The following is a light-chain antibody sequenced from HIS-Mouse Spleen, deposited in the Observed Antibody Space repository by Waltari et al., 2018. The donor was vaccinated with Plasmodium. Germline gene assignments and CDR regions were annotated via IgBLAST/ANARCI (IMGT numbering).Light chain of an antibody. CDR1: KLGYKY. CDR3: QAWDSSTVV. J-gene: IGLJ2*01. V-gene: IGLV3-1*01. Sequence: SYELTQPPSVSVSPGQTASITCSGDKLGYKYACWYQQKPGPAPVLVIYQYSKRPSGIPERFSGSNSGNTATLTISGTQAMDEADYYCQAWDSSTVVFGGGTKLTVL. CDR2: QYS.